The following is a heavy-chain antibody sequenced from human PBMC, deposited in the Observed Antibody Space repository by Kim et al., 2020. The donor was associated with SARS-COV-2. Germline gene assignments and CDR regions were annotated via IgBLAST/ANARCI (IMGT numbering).Heavy chain of an antibody. V-gene: IGHV4-59*13. J-gene: IGHJ6*02. CDR3: AGGPRYSYCFVYYYDGLDL. CDR2: IYYSGST. D-gene: IGHD5-18*01. CDR1: GGSIRNYY. Sequence: SETLSLTCTVSGGSIRNYYWSWIRQPPGKGLEWIGYIYYSGSTNYNHSLKSRVTISVDTSKNQLSLKLSSVTAADTAVYYCAGGPRYSYCFVYYYDGLDLWGQGTTVTVSS.